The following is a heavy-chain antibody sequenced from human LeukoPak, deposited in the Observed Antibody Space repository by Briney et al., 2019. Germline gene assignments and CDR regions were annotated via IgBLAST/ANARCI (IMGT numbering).Heavy chain of an antibody. Sequence: GGPLRLSCEASGFTFSIYAMSWVRQAPGKGLAWVSVISSSADSTYYADSVKGRFTISRDNSKNTLYLQMNNVRAEDTAVYYCAKPLEKYTYGGNFDYWGQGILVTVSS. D-gene: IGHD4-23*01. CDR3: AKPLEKYTYGGNFDY. V-gene: IGHV3-23*01. CDR1: GFTFSIYA. CDR2: ISSSADST. J-gene: IGHJ4*02.